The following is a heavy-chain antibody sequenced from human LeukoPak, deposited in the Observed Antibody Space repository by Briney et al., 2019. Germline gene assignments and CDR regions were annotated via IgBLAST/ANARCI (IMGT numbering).Heavy chain of an antibody. Sequence: SETLSLTCTVSGGSISSSSYYWGWIRQPPGKGLEWIGSIYYSGSTYYNPSLKSRVTISVDTSKDQFSLKLSSVTAADTAVYYCARDRSQGIPGVWGKGTTVTVSS. J-gene: IGHJ6*04. D-gene: IGHD2-21*01. CDR2: IYYSGST. CDR3: ARDRSQGIPGV. CDR1: GGSISSSSYY. V-gene: IGHV4-39*07.